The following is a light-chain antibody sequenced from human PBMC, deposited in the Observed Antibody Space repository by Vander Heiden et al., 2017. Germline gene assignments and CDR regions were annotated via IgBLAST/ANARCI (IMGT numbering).Light chain of an antibody. CDR1: QSISSY. V-gene: IGKV1-39*01. CDR3: QQSYSTPFT. Sequence: DIQMTQSPSSLSASEGDRVTITCRASQSISSYLNWYQQKPGKAPKLLIYAASSLQSGVPSRFSGSGSGTDFTLTISSLQPEDFATYYCQQSYSTPFTFGPEAKVGIK. CDR2: AAS. J-gene: IGKJ3*01.